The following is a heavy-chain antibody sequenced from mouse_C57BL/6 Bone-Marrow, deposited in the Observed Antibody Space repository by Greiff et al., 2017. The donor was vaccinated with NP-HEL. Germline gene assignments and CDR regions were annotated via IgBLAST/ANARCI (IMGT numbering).Heavy chain of an antibody. Sequence: EVQRVESGEGLVKPGGSLKLSCAASGFTFSSYAMSWVRQTPEKRLEWVAYISSGGDYIYYADTVKGRFTISRDNARNTLYLQMSSLKSEDTAMYYCTREDYRRDYFDYWGQGTTLTVSS. J-gene: IGHJ2*01. CDR1: GFTFSSYA. V-gene: IGHV5-9-1*02. D-gene: IGHD2-4*01. CDR3: TREDYRRDYFDY. CDR2: ISSGGDYI.